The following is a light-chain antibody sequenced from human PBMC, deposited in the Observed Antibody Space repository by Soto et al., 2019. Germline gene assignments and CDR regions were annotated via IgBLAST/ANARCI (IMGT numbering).Light chain of an antibody. J-gene: IGKJ5*01. CDR3: QQYYSTLIS. CDR1: QSVFYNSYNRSY. Sequence: DIALTQSPDSLSLSLGERATINSKSSQSVFYNSYNRSYLAWYQVKPGRPPKLLFSWASTRESGVPDRFSGRGSGTDFTLTISSLQAEDVAVYYCQQYYSTLISFGQGTRLEIK. CDR2: WAS. V-gene: IGKV4-1*01.